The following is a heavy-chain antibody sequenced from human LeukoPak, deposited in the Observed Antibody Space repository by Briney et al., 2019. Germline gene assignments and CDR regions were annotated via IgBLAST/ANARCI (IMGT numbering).Heavy chain of an antibody. Sequence: PGGSLRLSCAASGFTVSSNYMSWVRQAPGKGLEWVSVIYSGGSTYYADSVKGRFTISRDNSKNTLYLQMNSLRTEDTAVYYCARVTTKVADAFDIWGQGTMVTVSS. CDR2: IYSGGST. CDR1: GFTVSSNY. D-gene: IGHD4-11*01. V-gene: IGHV3-53*01. J-gene: IGHJ3*02. CDR3: ARVTTKVADAFDI.